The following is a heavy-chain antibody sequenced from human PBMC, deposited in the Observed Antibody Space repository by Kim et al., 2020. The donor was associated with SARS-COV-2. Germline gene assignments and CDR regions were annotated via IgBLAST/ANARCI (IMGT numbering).Heavy chain of an antibody. CDR2: INHSGRT. D-gene: IGHD3-10*01. CDR1: GGSFSGYY. Sequence: SETLSLTCAVYGGSFSGYYWSWIRQPPGKGLEWIGEINHSGRTNYNPSSKSGVTIPLKTSKNQFSWKLTPWTAADTAVFYCARRLSNTSGWGSHYCDLWGQGTLVTVSS. V-gene: IGHV4-34*01. CDR3: ARRLSNTSGWGSHYCDL. J-gene: IGHJ4*02.